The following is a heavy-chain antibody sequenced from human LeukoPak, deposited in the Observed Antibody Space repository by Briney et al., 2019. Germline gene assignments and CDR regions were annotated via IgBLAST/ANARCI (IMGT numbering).Heavy chain of an antibody. D-gene: IGHD3-10*01. CDR3: ARGPILLWLHNGMDV. CDR1: GFTFGDHA. V-gene: IGHV3-49*04. CDR2: IRSEAYGETT. Sequence: GGSLRLSCTGSGFTFGDHAMAWVRQAPGKGLEWVGFIRSEAYGETTEYAASVRDRFTISRDNSRSAAYLQMNSLKTEDTAMYYCARGPILLWLHNGMDVWGQGTTVTVSS. J-gene: IGHJ6*02.